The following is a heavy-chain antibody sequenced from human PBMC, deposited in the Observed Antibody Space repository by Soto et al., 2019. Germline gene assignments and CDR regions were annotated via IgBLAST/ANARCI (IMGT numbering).Heavy chain of an antibody. V-gene: IGHV1-69*02. CDR3: ATRALGRRQQLVRDAFDF. CDR2: VAPIVDFS. D-gene: IGHD6-13*01. J-gene: IGHJ3*01. CDR1: GGTFDSYS. Sequence: QVQLVQSGAEVKKPGSSLRVSCRASGGTFDSYSISWVRQAPGQGLEWLGKVAPIVDFSRYAPKFQARVTITADKSTSIAYMERSGLTSEGTAFAYCATRALGRRQQLVRDAFDFCGQGTKVTVSS.